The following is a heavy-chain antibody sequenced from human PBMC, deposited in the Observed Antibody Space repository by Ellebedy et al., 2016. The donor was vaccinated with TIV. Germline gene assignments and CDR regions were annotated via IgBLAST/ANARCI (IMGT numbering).Heavy chain of an antibody. CDR2: ITPMFGTA. CDR1: GGIFSKYA. J-gene: IGHJ4*02. V-gene: IGHV1-69*13. D-gene: IGHD3-22*01. Sequence: SVKVFCXASGGIFSKYAISWVRQAPGQGLEWMGGITPMFGTANYAQKFQGRVTITADQSTSTAYMELSSLRSEDTAMYYCARDCGVDTSGYYFFYWGQGTLVTVSS. CDR3: ARDCGVDTSGYYFFY.